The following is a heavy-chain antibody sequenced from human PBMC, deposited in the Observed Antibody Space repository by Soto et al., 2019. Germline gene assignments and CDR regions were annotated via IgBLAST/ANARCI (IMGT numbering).Heavy chain of an antibody. CDR1: GGTFSSYT. Sequence: SVKVSCKASGGTFSSYTISWVRQAPGQGLEWMGRIIPILGETIYAQKFQGRVTMTEDTSTDTAYMELSSLRSEDTAVYYCATGGRSEWFPGAAFDIWGQGTMVTVSS. CDR3: ATGGRSEWFPGAAFDI. D-gene: IGHD3-3*01. V-gene: IGHV1-69*02. J-gene: IGHJ3*02. CDR2: IIPILGET.